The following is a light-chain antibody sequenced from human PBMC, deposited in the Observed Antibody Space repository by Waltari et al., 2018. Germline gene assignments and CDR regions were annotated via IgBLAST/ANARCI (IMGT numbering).Light chain of an antibody. V-gene: IGLV4-69*01. CDR2: VNSDGSH. CDR3: QTGGHGTWV. J-gene: IGLJ3*02. CDR1: SGHSSNV. Sequence: QLVLTQSPSASASLGAPAKLTCTLSSGHSSNVIAWLQQRPEKGPRYLMKVNSDGSHSKGDEIPDRFSGSSSGAERYLTISSLQSEDEGDYYCQTGGHGTWVFGGGTKLTVL.